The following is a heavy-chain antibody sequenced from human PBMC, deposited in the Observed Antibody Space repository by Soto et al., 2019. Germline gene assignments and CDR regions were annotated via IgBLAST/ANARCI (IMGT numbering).Heavy chain of an antibody. J-gene: IGHJ4*02. CDR2: IYTSGST. Sequence: TLSLTCTVSGGSLSSYYWSWIRQPAGKGLEWIGRIYTSGSTNYNPSLKSRVTMSVDTSKNQFSLKLSSVTAADTAVYSCARVGYDSSGYYHYYFDYWGQGTLVTFSS. CDR3: ARVGYDSSGYYHYYFDY. CDR1: GGSLSSYY. D-gene: IGHD3-22*01. V-gene: IGHV4-4*07.